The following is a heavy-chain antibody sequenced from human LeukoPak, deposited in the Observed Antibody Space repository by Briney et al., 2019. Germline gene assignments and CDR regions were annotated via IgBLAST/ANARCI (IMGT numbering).Heavy chain of an antibody. CDR3: VGGKSITMIV. CDR1: GYSFTDYS. Sequence: ASVKVSCKAPGYSFTDYSIHWVRQAPRHGLDWMGRINCDSGDTYFAQKFQDRVTMTRDTSISTAYMELSRLRSDDTAVYYCVGGKSITMIVWGQGTLVTVSP. J-gene: IGHJ4*02. V-gene: IGHV1-2*02. CDR2: INCDSGDT. D-gene: IGHD3-22*01.